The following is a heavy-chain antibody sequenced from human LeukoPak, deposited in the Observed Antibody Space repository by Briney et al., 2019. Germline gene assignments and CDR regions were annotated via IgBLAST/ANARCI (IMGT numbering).Heavy chain of an antibody. CDR3: ARDYGLYPDY. J-gene: IGHJ4*02. D-gene: IGHD4-17*01. CDR2: IYYSGST. CDR1: GGSISSYY. Sequence: PSETLSLTCTVSGGSISSYYWSWIRQPPGKGLEWIGYIYYSGSTNYNPSLKSRVTISVDTSKNQFSLKLSSVTAADTAVYYCARDYGLYPDYWGQGTLVTVSS. V-gene: IGHV4-59*01.